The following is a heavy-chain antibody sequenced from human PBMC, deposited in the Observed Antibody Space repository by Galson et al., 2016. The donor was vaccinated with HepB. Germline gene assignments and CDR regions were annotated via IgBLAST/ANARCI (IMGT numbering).Heavy chain of an antibody. CDR3: ARDCGSGGGLDY. D-gene: IGHD2-21*01. CDR2: SDRPNGDT. CDR1: GYTFTDYH. Sequence: SVKVSCKASGYTFTDYHIQWVRQAPGHGLEWVGRSDRPNGDTKNAQKFQGRVTMTRDTSTSTANMALSSLTSDDTAVYYCARDCGSGGGLDYWGQGTLVTVSS. J-gene: IGHJ4*02. V-gene: IGHV1-2*06.